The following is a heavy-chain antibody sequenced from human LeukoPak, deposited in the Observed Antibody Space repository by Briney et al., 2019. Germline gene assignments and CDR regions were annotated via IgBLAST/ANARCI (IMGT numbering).Heavy chain of an antibody. CDR1: GGSISSGGYS. D-gene: IGHD5-12*01. J-gene: IGHJ4*02. V-gene: IGHV4-30-2*01. CDR3: ARGKGEMATIR. Sequence: KSSETLSLTCAVSGGSISSGGYSWSWIRQPPGKGLEWIGYIYHSGSTYYNPSLKSRVTISVDRSKNQFSLNLSSVTDADTAVYYCARGKGEMATIRWRQGTLLTVSS. CDR2: IYHSGST.